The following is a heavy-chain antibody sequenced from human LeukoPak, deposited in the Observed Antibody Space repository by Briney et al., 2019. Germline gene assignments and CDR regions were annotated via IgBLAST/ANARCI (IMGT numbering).Heavy chain of an antibody. CDR1: GYTLTELS. Sequence: ASVKVSCKVSGYTLTELSMHWVRQAPGKGLEWMGGFDPEDGETIYAQKFQGRVTMTEDTSTDTAYMELSSLRSEDTAVYYCATWGYDILTGNNLFDPWGQGTLVTASS. CDR2: FDPEDGET. CDR3: ATWGYDILTGNNLFDP. V-gene: IGHV1-24*01. J-gene: IGHJ5*02. D-gene: IGHD3-9*01.